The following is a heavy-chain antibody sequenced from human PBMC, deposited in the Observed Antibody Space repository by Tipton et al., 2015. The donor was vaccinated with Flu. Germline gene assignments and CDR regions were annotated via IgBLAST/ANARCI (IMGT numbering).Heavy chain of an antibody. CDR3: ASEDRGLEWLSPSY. J-gene: IGHJ4*02. V-gene: IGHV3-48*01. D-gene: IGHD3-3*01. CDR1: GFTFSSYS. Sequence: SLRLSCAASGFTFSSYSMNWVRQAPGKGLEWVSYISSSSSTIYYADSVKGRFTISRDNAKNSLYLQMNSLRAEDTAVYYCASEDRGLEWLSPSYWGQGTLVTVSS. CDR2: ISSSSSTI.